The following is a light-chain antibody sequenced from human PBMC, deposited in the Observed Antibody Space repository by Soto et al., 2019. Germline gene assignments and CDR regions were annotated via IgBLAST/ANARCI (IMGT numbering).Light chain of an antibody. CDR2: GNS. CDR3: QSYDSSLSGVV. J-gene: IGLJ2*01. V-gene: IGLV1-40*01. CDR1: SSNIGAGYD. Sequence: QSVLPQPPTVSGAPGQRVTISCTGCSSNIGAGYDVHWYQQLPGTAPKFLIYGNSNRPSGVPDRLSGSKSGTSASLAITGLQAEDEADYYCQSYDSSLSGVVFGGGTKLTVL.